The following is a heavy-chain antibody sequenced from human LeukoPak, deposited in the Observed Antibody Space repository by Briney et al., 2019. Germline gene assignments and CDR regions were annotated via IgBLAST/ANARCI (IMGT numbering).Heavy chain of an antibody. V-gene: IGHV3-21*01. Sequence: GGSLRLSCAASGFTFSSYSMNWVRQAPGKGLEWVSSISSSSSYIYYADSVEGRFTISRDNAKNSLYLQMNSLRAEDTAVYYCARGSYVFYDSSGYGAFDIWGQGTMVTVSS. D-gene: IGHD3-22*01. CDR2: ISSSSSYI. CDR3: ARGSYVFYDSSGYGAFDI. J-gene: IGHJ3*02. CDR1: GFTFSSYS.